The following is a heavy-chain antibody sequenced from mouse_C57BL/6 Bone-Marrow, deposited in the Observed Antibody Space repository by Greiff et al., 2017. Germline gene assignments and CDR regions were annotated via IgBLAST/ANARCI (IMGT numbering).Heavy chain of an antibody. CDR1: GYTFTSYD. CDR3: ARLEVDGSSGDWYVDD. Sequence: QVQLQQSGPELVKPGASVKLSCKASGYTFTSYDINWVKQRPGQGLEWIGWIYPRDGSTKYNEKFKGKATLTVDTSSSTAYMELHSLTSEDSAVYFCARLEVDGSSGDWYVDDWGTGTTVTVSS. CDR2: IYPRDGST. V-gene: IGHV1-85*01. D-gene: IGHD1-1*01. J-gene: IGHJ1*03.